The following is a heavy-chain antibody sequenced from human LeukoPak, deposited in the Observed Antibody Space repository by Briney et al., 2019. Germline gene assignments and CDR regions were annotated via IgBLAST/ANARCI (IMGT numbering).Heavy chain of an antibody. CDR2: IFGSGGST. J-gene: IGHJ4*02. V-gene: IGHV3-23*01. CDR3: AKTTTGYSSGRFPSWPVDY. CDR1: GFTFSTYW. D-gene: IGHD6-19*01. Sequence: GGSLRLSCAASGFTFSTYWMSWVRQAPGKGLEWVSGIFGSGGSTHYADSVKGRFTISRDNSKNTVYLQMNSLRAEDTAVYYCAKTTTGYSSGRFPSWPVDYWGQGTLVTVSS.